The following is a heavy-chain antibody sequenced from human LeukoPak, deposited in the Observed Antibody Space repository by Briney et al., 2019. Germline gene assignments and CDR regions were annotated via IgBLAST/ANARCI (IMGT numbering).Heavy chain of an antibody. CDR2: ISGSDGST. D-gene: IGHD2-15*01. CDR1: GFTFSNYA. CDR3: AKGRGYCTGGSCYSDY. J-gene: IGHJ4*02. Sequence: PGGSLRLSCTASGFTFSNYAMSWVRQAPGKGLXXXXXISGSDGSTYYADSVKGRFTISRDNSKNTLYLQMNSLRVEDTAIYYCAKGRGYCTGGSCYSDYWGQGTLVTVSS. V-gene: IGHV3-23*01.